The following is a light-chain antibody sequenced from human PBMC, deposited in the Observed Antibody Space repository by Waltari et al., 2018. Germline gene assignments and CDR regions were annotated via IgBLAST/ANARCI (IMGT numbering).Light chain of an antibody. CDR2: KAS. CDR1: QSISGY. CDR3: QQYGRSPYT. Sequence: DIQMTQSPSTLSASVGDRVTITCRASQSISGYLAWYQQKPGKAPKLLIYKASSLESGVPSRFSGSGSGTTFTLTISSLQPDDFAVYYCQQYGRSPYTFGQGTKLEIK. V-gene: IGKV1-5*03. J-gene: IGKJ2*01.